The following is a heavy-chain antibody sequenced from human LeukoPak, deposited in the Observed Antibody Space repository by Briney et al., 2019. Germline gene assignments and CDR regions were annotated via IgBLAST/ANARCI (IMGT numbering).Heavy chain of an antibody. D-gene: IGHD1-26*01. Sequence: PGGSLRLSCAASGFTFSNAWMHWVRQAPGKGLVWVSRINSDGSSTSYADSVKGRFTISRDNAKNTLYLQMNSLRAEDTAVYYCARVGSIVGARGGIDYWGQGTLVTVSS. V-gene: IGHV3-74*01. J-gene: IGHJ4*02. CDR2: INSDGSST. CDR3: ARVGSIVGARGGIDY. CDR1: GFTFSNAW.